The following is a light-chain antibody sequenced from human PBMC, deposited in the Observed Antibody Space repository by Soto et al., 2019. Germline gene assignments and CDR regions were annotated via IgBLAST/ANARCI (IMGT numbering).Light chain of an antibody. CDR1: QSVSSN. Sequence: EIGMTQSLATLSVSPGERATHACRASQSVSSNLAWYQQKPGQAPRLLIYGASTRATGIPARFSGSGSGTEFTLTISSLQSEDFAVYYCQQYNNWPLTFGGGTKVEIK. CDR3: QQYNNWPLT. CDR2: GAS. V-gene: IGKV3-15*01. J-gene: IGKJ4*01.